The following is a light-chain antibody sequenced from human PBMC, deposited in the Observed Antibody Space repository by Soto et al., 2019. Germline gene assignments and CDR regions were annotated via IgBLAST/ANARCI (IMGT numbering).Light chain of an antibody. Sequence: QSVLTQSPSASASLGASVKLNCTLSSGHSNYAIAWHQQQPEKGPRYLMKLNSDGSHSKGDGIPDRFSGSSSGAERYLTISSLQSEDEADYYCQTWGTGVVFGGGTKVTVL. CDR2: LNSDGSH. CDR3: QTWGTGVV. J-gene: IGLJ2*01. CDR1: SGHSNYA. V-gene: IGLV4-69*01.